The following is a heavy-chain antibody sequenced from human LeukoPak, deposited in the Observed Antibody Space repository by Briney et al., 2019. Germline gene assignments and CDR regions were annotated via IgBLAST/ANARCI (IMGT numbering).Heavy chain of an antibody. J-gene: IGHJ4*02. V-gene: IGHV4-4*07. D-gene: IGHD3-22*01. CDR1: GGSINTYY. Sequence: SETLSLTCTVSGGSINTYYWSWIRRPAGKGLEWIGRIYSSGSTNYNPSLKSRITMSVDMSKDQFSLRLSSVTAADTAVYYCARVRYYYDGSGNDAYYFDLWGQGTLVTVSS. CDR2: IYSSGST. CDR3: ARVRYYYDGSGNDAYYFDL.